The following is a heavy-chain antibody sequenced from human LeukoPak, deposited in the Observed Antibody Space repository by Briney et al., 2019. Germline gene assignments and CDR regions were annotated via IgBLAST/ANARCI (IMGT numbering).Heavy chain of an antibody. Sequence: ASVKVSCKASGYTFTFYAMNWVRQAPGQGLEWMGWINTNTGNPTYAQDFTGRFVFSLDISVSTAYLQISSLKAEDTAVYYCARGPLGPYCGGDCYDFYYYYYGLDVWGQGTTVTVSS. CDR1: GYTFTFYA. CDR2: INTNTGNP. V-gene: IGHV7-4-1*02. J-gene: IGHJ6*02. CDR3: ARGPLGPYCGGDCYDFYYYYYGLDV. D-gene: IGHD2-21*02.